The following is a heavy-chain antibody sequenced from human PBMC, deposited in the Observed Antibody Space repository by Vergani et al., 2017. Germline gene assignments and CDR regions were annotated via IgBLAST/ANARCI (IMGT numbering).Heavy chain of an antibody. CDR3: AREPPYDILTAPAP. CDR1: GFTFDDYA. V-gene: IGHV3-9*01. D-gene: IGHD3-9*01. CDR2: ISWNSGSI. J-gene: IGHJ5*02. Sequence: EVQLVESGGGLVQPGRSLRLSCAASGFTFDDYAMHWVRQAPGKGLEWVSGISWNSGSIGYADSVKGRFTISRDNAKNSLYLQMNSLRAEDTAVYYCAREPPYDILTAPAPWGQGTLVTVSS.